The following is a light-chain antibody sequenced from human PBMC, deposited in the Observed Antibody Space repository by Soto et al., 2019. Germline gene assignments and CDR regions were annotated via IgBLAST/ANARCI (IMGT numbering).Light chain of an antibody. J-gene: IGKJ1*01. CDR2: EAS. V-gene: IGKV1-9*01. CDR1: HDISTF. CDR3: QQYNSYST. Sequence: IQLTQSPSLLSASIGDRVTITCRASHDISTFLAWYQQKPGKAPKLLIYEASTLQSGVTSRLSGSGSGTDFTLTISSLKPEDFATYYCQQYNSYSTFGQGTKVDI.